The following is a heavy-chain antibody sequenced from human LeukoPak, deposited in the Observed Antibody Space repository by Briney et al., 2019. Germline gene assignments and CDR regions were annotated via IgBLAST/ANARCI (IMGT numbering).Heavy chain of an antibody. V-gene: IGHV3-7*01. CDR1: GFTFNSCW. Sequence: GGSLRLTCVVSGFTFNSCWMNWVRQAPGKGLEWVAHINPDGRDTYYVDSVKGRFTISRDNAQNSMYLQMNSLRVEDTAVYYCATWGDTTAEYFQRWGQGTLVTVSS. J-gene: IGHJ1*01. D-gene: IGHD2-21*02. CDR2: INPDGRDT. CDR3: ATWGDTTAEYFQR.